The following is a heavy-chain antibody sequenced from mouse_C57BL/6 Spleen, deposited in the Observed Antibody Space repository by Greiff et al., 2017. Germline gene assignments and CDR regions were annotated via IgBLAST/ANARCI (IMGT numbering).Heavy chain of an antibody. CDR2: IYPGDGDT. V-gene: IGHV1-80*01. J-gene: IGHJ1*03. CDR3: ARVDTTVVGRWYFDV. D-gene: IGHD1-1*01. Sequence: VQLQQSGAELVKPGASVKISCKASGYAFSSYWMNWVKQRPGKGLEWIGQIYPGDGDTNYNGKFKGKATLTADKSSSTAYMQLSSLTSEDSAVYFCARVDTTVVGRWYFDVWGTGTTVTVSS. CDR1: GYAFSSYW.